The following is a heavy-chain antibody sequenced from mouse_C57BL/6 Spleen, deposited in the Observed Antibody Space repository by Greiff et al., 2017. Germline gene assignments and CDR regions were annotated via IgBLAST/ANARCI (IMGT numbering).Heavy chain of an antibody. Sequence: VQLQQPGAELVKPGASVKLSCKASGYTFTSYWMHWVKQRPGRGLEWIGRIDPNSGGTKYNEKFKSKATLTVDKPSSTAYMQLSSLTSEDSAVYYCANSLITTVVDDYAMDYWGQGTSVTVSS. CDR2: IDPNSGGT. CDR3: ANSLITTVVDDYAMDY. J-gene: IGHJ4*01. V-gene: IGHV1-72*01. CDR1: GYTFTSYW. D-gene: IGHD1-1*01.